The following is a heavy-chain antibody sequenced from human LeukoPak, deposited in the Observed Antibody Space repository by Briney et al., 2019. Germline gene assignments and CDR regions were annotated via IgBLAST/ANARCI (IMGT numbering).Heavy chain of an antibody. J-gene: IGHJ5*02. V-gene: IGHV4-39*07. Sequence: SETLSLTCIVSGGSISSISSNNYHWGWIRQPPGKGLEWIGSIYYSGSTNYNPSLKSRVTISVDTSKNQFSPKLSSVTAADTAVYYCARILGYCSGGSCYASGWFDPWGQGTLVTVSS. CDR2: IYYSGST. D-gene: IGHD2-15*01. CDR3: ARILGYCSGGSCYASGWFDP. CDR1: GGSISSISSNNYH.